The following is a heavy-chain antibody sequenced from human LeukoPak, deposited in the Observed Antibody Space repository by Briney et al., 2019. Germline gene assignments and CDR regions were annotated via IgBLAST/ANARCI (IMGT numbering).Heavy chain of an antibody. CDR2: ISSSSSTI. Sequence: PGGSLRLSCAASGFTFSSYSMNWVRQAPGKGLEWVSYISSSSSTIYYADSVKGRFTISRDNAKNSLYLQMNSLRAEDTAVYYCARDYDFWSGSLWYFDYWGQGTLVTVSS. D-gene: IGHD3-3*01. J-gene: IGHJ4*02. CDR3: ARDYDFWSGSLWYFDY. V-gene: IGHV3-48*01. CDR1: GFTFSSYS.